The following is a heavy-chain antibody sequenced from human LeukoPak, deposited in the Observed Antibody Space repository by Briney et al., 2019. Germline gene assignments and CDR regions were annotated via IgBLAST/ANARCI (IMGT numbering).Heavy chain of an antibody. V-gene: IGHV1-2*02. CDR1: GYTFTAYY. J-gene: IGHJ4*02. Sequence: ASVKVSCKASGYTFTAYYMIWVRQAPGQGLEWMGWINLSSGGTNYAQKFQGRVTVTRDTSISTAYMELSRLRSDDTAVYYCAKDRREGILRSGPIDYWGQGTLVTVSS. D-gene: IGHD2-15*01. CDR2: INLSSGGT. CDR3: AKDRREGILRSGPIDY.